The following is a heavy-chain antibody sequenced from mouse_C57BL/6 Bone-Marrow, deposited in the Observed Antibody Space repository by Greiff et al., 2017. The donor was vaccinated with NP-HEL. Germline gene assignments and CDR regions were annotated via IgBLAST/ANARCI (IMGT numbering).Heavy chain of an antibody. CDR2: INPCSGYT. V-gene: IGHV1-4*01. D-gene: IGHD2-1*01. Sequence: QVQLQQSGAELVRPGASVKMSCKASGYTFTSYTMHWVQQRPGQGLEWIGYINPCSGYTKYNQTFKDPATLTADKSSSTTYMQLSGLTSEDAAVYYGARGGKDYWGRGTTLTVTS. CDR3: ARGGKDY. J-gene: IGHJ2*01. CDR1: GYTFTSYT.